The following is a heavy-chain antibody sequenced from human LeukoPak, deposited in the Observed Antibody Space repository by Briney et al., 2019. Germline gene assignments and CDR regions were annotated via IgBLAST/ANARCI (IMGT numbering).Heavy chain of an antibody. Sequence: GGSLRLSCAASGFTFSSYEMTWVRQAPGKGLEWVSSISSSGSTIYYADSVKGRFTISRANAKNSLYLQMNSLRVEDTAVYYCAREGRDRRWELIDYWGQGTLVTVSS. CDR1: GFTFSSYE. CDR3: AREGRDRRWELIDY. D-gene: IGHD1-26*01. CDR2: ISSSGSTI. J-gene: IGHJ4*02. V-gene: IGHV3-48*03.